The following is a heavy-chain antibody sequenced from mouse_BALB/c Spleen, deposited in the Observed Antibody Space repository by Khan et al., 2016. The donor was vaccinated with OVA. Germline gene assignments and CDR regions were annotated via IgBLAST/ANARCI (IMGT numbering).Heavy chain of an antibody. D-gene: IGHD3-2*01. Sequence: QVQLQQSGAELVKPGASVKLSCKASGYTFTSYYMYWLKQRPGQGLEWIGAINPSNGGTNFNEKFKSKATLTVATSSSTAYMQISSLTSEDSAVYYDTRRGTARATLWFAYWGQGTLVTVSA. CDR1: GYTFTSYY. V-gene: IGHV1S81*02. J-gene: IGHJ3*01. CDR3: TRRGTARATLWFAY. CDR2: INPSNGGT.